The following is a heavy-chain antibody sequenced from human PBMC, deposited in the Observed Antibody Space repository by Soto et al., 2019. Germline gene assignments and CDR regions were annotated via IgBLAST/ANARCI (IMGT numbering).Heavy chain of an antibody. Sequence: ASVKVSCKASGFTFTSSAVQWVRQARGQRLEWIGWIVVGSGNTNYAQKFQERVTITRDMSTSTAYMELSSLRSEDTAVYYCAAGLSGYSYGWSILLPPYWGQGTLVTVSS. CDR2: IVVGSGNT. CDR3: AAGLSGYSYGWSILLPPY. D-gene: IGHD5-18*01. V-gene: IGHV1-58*01. J-gene: IGHJ4*02. CDR1: GFTFTSSA.